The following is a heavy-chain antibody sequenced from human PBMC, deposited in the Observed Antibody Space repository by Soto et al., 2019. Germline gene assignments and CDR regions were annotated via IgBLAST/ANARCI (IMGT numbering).Heavy chain of an antibody. CDR1: GGTFNTYP. D-gene: IGHD2-2*01. J-gene: IGHJ6*02. CDR3: ARAWGGVVFPATRYYHDMDV. V-gene: IGHV1-69*06. CDR2: IIPIFDAP. Sequence: QVQLVQSGAEVKKPGSSLKVSCQASGGTFNTYPFSWVRQAPGQGLEWMGGIIPIFDAPNYAQKFQGRVTITEDKSTSTAYMELTNLSSEDTAVYYCARAWGGVVFPATRYYHDMDVWGQGTTVTVSS.